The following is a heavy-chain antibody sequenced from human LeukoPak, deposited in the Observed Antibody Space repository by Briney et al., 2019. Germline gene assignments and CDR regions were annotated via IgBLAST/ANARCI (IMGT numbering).Heavy chain of an antibody. CDR1: GYSFTTYW. J-gene: IGHJ5*01. Sequence: GESLKISCKGSGYSFTTYWIGWVRQMPGKGLELIGIIYPGDSDTRYSPSFQGQVTISADKSISTAYLQWSSLKASDTAMYYCARQRDYGDYDSWGQGTLVTVSS. D-gene: IGHD4-17*01. CDR2: IYPGDSDT. V-gene: IGHV5-51*01. CDR3: ARQRDYGDYDS.